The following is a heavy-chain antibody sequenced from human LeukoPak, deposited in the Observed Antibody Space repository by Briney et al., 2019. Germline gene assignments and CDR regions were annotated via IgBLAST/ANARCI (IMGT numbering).Heavy chain of an antibody. V-gene: IGHV3-48*03. Sequence: GGSLRLSCAASGFTFSSYEMNWVRQAPGKGLEWVSYISSSGSTIYYADSVKGRFTISRDNAKNSLYLQMNSLRAEDTAVYYCARPALRGYSYGSLDYWGQGTLVTVSS. CDR3: ARPALRGYSYGSLDY. J-gene: IGHJ4*02. CDR1: GFTFSSYE. D-gene: IGHD5-18*01. CDR2: ISSSGSTI.